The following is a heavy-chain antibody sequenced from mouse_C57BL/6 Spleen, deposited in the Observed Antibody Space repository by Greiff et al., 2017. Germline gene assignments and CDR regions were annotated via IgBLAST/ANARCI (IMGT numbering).Heavy chain of an antibody. V-gene: IGHV5-4*01. CDR2: ISDGGSYT. Sequence: EVQRVESGGGLVKPGGSLKLSCAASGFTFSSYAMSWVRPTPEKRLEWVATISDGGSYTYYPDNVKGRFTISRDNAKNNLYLQMSHLKSEDTAMYYCAGGRYYAMDYWGQGTSVTVSS. CDR3: AGGRYYAMDY. D-gene: IGHD3-3*01. CDR1: GFTFSSYA. J-gene: IGHJ4*01.